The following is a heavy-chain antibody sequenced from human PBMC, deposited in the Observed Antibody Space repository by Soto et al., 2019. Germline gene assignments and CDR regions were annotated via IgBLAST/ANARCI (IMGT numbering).Heavy chain of an antibody. V-gene: IGHV1-69*06. D-gene: IGHD6-13*01. CDR3: ASRASGSSWENWFDP. J-gene: IGHJ5*02. CDR2: IIPIFGTA. Sequence: GAAVKVSCKASGRTFSSYAISWVRQAPGQGLEWMGGIIPIFGTANYAQKFQGRVTITADKSTSTAYMELSSLRSEDTAVYYCASRASGSSWENWFDPWGQGTLVTVSS. CDR1: GRTFSSYA.